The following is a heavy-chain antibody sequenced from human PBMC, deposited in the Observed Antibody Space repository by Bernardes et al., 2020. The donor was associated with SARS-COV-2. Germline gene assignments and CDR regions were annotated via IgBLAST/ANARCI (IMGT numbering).Heavy chain of an antibody. Sequence: SETLSLTCTVSGGSISSGSYYWSWIRQPAGKGLEWIGRIYTSGSTNYNPSLKSRVTISVDTSKNQFSLKLSSVTAADTAVYYCARGRKALYGSGRPRFRFDPWGQGTLVTVSS. V-gene: IGHV4-61*02. CDR3: ARGRKALYGSGRPRFRFDP. CDR1: GGSISSGSYY. CDR2: IYTSGST. J-gene: IGHJ5*02. D-gene: IGHD3-10*01.